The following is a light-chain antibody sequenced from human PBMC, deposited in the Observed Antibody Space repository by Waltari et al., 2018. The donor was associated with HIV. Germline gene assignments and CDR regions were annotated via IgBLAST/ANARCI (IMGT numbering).Light chain of an antibody. CDR1: QSISTS. CDR2: TAS. Sequence: DIQMTQSPSSLSASVGDRVTISCRTSQSISTSLHWYQQKRGKAPELLIHTASTLQTGVPSRFSGSGSGTDFTLTISSLQVEDFATYYCQQCYNYPLTFGPGTKVDIK. V-gene: IGKV1-39*01. J-gene: IGKJ3*01. CDR3: QQCYNYPLT.